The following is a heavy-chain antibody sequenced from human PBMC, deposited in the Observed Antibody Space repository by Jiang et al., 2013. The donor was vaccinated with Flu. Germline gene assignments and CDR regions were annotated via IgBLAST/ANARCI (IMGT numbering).Heavy chain of an antibody. CDR3: ARDLGDGLQFDY. CDR2: SGRT. D-gene: IGHD5-24*01. V-gene: IGHV4-59*01. Sequence: SGRTSYNPSLKSRVTISIDTSKNQFSLKLNSVTAADTALYYCARDLGDGLQFDYWGPRGTLVTVPS. J-gene: IGHJ4*02.